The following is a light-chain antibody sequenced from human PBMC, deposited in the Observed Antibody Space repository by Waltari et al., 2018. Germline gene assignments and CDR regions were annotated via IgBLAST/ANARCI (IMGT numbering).Light chain of an antibody. Sequence: EVVLTQSPGTLSLSPGERATLSCRASQNIGRTLTWYQQKPGQSPRLLIYGASIRAAGIPDRFSGSGSGTDFILTITRLEPEDFAVYYCQNYERVPVTFGQGTKVEIK. CDR1: QNIGRT. CDR3: QNYERVPVT. J-gene: IGKJ1*01. V-gene: IGKV3-20*01. CDR2: GAS.